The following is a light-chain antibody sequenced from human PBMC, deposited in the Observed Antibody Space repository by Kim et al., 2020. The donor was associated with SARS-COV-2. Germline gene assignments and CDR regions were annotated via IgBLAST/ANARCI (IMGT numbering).Light chain of an antibody. CDR3: SSYTSSSTWV. CDR1: RSDVGGYND. V-gene: IGLV2-14*03. J-gene: IGLJ3*02. Sequence: GQSVTIPCAGNRSDVGGYNDVSGDQQHRGKAPKGMIYGVSDRPSGISNHVSGSKSGNTASLTISGLQAEDEADYYCSSYTSSSTWVFGGGTQLTVL. CDR2: GVS.